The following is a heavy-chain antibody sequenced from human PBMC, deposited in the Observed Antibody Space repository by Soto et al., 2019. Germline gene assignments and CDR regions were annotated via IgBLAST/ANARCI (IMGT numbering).Heavy chain of an antibody. J-gene: IGHJ4*01. Sequence: PSETLSLTCTVSGGSINSGDSYRNWIRQQPGERLQWIGYITYRGATYSIPSLKSQVTMSVDTSKNQFSLRLSSVSAAGTAVYYCARDSGESLRFFDYWGQGAPVTVSS. V-gene: IGHV4-31*01. D-gene: IGHD3-10*01. CDR1: GGSINSGDSY. CDR3: ARDSGESLRFFDY. CDR2: ITYRGAT.